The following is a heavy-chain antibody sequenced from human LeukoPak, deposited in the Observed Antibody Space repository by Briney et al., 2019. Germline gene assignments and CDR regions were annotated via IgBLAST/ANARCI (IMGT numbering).Heavy chain of an antibody. CDR1: GGTFSSYA. D-gene: IGHD5-24*01. J-gene: IGHJ3*02. CDR3: ARGEGYNVADAFDI. Sequence: SVKVSCKASGGTFSSYAISWVRQAPGQGLEWMGRIIPILGTANYAQKFQGRVTITADKSTSTAYMELSSLRSEDTAVYYCARGEGYNVADAFDIWGQGTMVTVSS. CDR2: IIPILGTA. V-gene: IGHV1-69*04.